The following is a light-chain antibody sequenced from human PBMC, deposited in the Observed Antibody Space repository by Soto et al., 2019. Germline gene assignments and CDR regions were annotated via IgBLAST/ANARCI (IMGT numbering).Light chain of an antibody. J-gene: IGKJ3*01. V-gene: IGKV3-11*01. CDR1: QSVGTY. CDR3: QQRSNWPGP. CDR2: DAS. Sequence: ESVLTQSHDPLSLSTGERAILSCRASQSVGTYLAWYQQKPGQAPRFLIYDASNRATGIPARFGGSGSGTDFTLTINSLEPEDFAVYYCQQRSNWPGPVGPGTKVDIK.